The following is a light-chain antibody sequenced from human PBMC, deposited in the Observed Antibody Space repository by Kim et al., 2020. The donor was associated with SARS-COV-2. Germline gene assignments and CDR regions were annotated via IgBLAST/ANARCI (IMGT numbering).Light chain of an antibody. CDR3: QQYNNWPPPYS. J-gene: IGKJ2*03. CDR1: QSVSSN. V-gene: IGKV3-15*01. CDR2: GAS. Sequence: SPGERATPSCRASQSVSSNLAWYQQKPGQAPRLLIYGASTRATGIPARFSGSGSGTEFTLTISSLQSEDFGVYYCQQYNNWPPPYSFGQGTKLEI.